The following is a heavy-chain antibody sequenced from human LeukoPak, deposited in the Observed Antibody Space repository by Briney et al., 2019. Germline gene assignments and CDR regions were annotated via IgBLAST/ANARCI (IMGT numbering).Heavy chain of an antibody. CDR3: AKFDNRIVGAASFNY. V-gene: IGHV3-30*02. Sequence: PGGSLRLSCAASGFTFSSYAMSWVRQAPGKGLEWVAFIRFDGSNKYYADSVKGRLTISRDNSKNTLYLQMNSLRGEDTAVYYCAKFDNRIVGAASFNYWGQGTLVTVSS. D-gene: IGHD1-26*01. CDR1: GFTFSSYA. CDR2: IRFDGSNK. J-gene: IGHJ4*02.